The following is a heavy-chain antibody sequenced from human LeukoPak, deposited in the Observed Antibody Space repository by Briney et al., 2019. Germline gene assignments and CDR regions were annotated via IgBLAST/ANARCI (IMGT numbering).Heavy chain of an antibody. CDR1: GYTFTSHA. Sequence: GASVKVSCKASGYTFTSHALHWVRQAPGQRLEWMGWINPGNGNTKYSQEFQGRVTIIRNTSASTAYMELSSLRSEDTAVYYCARDRVYDSSGDFDYWGQGTLVTVSS. CDR3: ARDRVYDSSGDFDY. CDR2: INPGNGNT. V-gene: IGHV1-3*03. J-gene: IGHJ4*02. D-gene: IGHD3-22*01.